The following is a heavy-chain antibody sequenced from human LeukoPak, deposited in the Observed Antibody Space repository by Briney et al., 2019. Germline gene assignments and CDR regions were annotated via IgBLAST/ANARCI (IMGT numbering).Heavy chain of an antibody. Sequence: PGGSLRLSCAASGFTFRSYWMSWVRQAPGKGLEWVANIKEDGSEKDYVDSVKGRLTISRDNAKNSLYLQMNSLRAEDTAVYYCARGWAVDFWGQETLVPSPQ. J-gene: IGHJ4*02. CDR3: ARGWAVDF. D-gene: IGHD5-24*01. CDR1: GFTFRSYW. CDR2: IKEDGSEK. V-gene: IGHV3-7*01.